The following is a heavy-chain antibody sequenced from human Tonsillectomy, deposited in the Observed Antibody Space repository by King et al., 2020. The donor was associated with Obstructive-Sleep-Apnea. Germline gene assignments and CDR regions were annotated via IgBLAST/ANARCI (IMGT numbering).Heavy chain of an antibody. Sequence: QLQESGPGLVKPSETLSLTCTVSGGSISSYYWSWIRQPPGKGLEWIGYIYYRGSTNYNPSLKSRVTTSVDTSKNQSSLKLNSVTAADTAVYYCASARYYYYGMDVWGQGTTVTVSS. J-gene: IGHJ6*02. D-gene: IGHD6-6*01. CDR2: IYYRGST. CDR3: ASARYYYYGMDV. CDR1: GGSISSYY. V-gene: IGHV4-59*08.